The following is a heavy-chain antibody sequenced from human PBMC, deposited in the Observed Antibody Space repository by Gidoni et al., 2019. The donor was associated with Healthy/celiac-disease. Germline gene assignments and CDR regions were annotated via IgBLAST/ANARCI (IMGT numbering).Heavy chain of an antibody. CDR2: IYYSGST. D-gene: IGHD3-9*01. V-gene: IGHV4-59*01. CDR1: GGSISSYY. CDR3: ARTVPINFDWLGGWYFDL. J-gene: IGHJ2*01. Sequence: QVQLQESGPGLVKPSETLSLTCTVSGGSISSYYWSWIRQPPGKGLEWIGYIYYSGSTNYNPSLKSRVTISVDTSKNQFSLKLSSVTAADTAVYYCARTVPINFDWLGGWYFDLWGRGTLVTVSS.